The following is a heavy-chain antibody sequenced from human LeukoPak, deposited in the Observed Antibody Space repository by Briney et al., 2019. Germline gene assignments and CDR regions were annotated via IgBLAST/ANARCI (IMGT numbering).Heavy chain of an antibody. J-gene: IGHJ4*02. Sequence: SETLSLTCTVSGGSISSHYWSWIRQPPGKGLEWIGYIYYSGSTNYNPSLKSRLTISVDTSENQFSLKLSSVTAADTAVYYCARSLTDYYSIDYWGQGTLVTVSS. D-gene: IGHD3-9*01. V-gene: IGHV4-59*11. CDR2: IYYSGST. CDR3: ARSLTDYYSIDY. CDR1: GGSISSHY.